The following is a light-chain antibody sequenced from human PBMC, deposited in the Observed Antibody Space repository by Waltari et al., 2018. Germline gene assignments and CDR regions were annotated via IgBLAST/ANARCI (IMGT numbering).Light chain of an antibody. V-gene: IGKV3-15*01. CDR3: QQYNNWPPWT. CDR1: QSVSSN. J-gene: IGKJ1*01. Sequence: EIVMTQSPATLSVSPGERATLSCRASQSVSSNLAWYQQKPGQAPRPLIYGASTRATGIPARFSGSVSGTEFTLTISSLQSEDFAVYYCQQYNNWPPWTFGQGTKVEIK. CDR2: GAS.